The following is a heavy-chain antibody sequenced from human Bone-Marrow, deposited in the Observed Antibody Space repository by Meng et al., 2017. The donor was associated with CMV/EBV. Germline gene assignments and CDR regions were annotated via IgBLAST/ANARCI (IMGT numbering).Heavy chain of an antibody. CDR3: TAYIVGTTSDN. CDR1: GFSFNNYA. Sequence: GGSLRLSCAASGFSFNNYAMTWVRQTPGKGLEWVSSVSGSGGSTYYADSVKGRFTISRDNSRNTVFVQMNSLKTEDTAVYYCTAYIVGTTSDNWGQGTLVTVSS. CDR2: VSGSGGST. J-gene: IGHJ4*02. V-gene: IGHV3-23*01. D-gene: IGHD1-26*01.